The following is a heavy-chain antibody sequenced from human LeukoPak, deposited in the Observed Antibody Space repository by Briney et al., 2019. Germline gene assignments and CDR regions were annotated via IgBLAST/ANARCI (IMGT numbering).Heavy chain of an antibody. Sequence: GGSLRLSCAASGFTFDDYAMHWVRQAPGKGLEWVSLISWDGGSTYYADSVKGRFTISRDNSKNSLYLQMYSLRAEDTALYYCAKVPGYCSGGSCYSGFGYMDVWGKGTTVTVSS. D-gene: IGHD2-15*01. CDR3: AKVPGYCSGGSCYSGFGYMDV. J-gene: IGHJ6*03. CDR2: ISWDGGST. CDR1: GFTFDDYA. V-gene: IGHV3-43D*04.